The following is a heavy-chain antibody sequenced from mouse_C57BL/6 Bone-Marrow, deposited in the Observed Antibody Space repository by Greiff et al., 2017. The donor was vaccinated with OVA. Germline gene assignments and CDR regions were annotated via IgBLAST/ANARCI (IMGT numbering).Heavy chain of an antibody. CDR2: IYPRSGNT. V-gene: IGHV1-81*01. D-gene: IGHD2-4*01. J-gene: IGHJ4*01. CDR1: GYTFTSYG. Sequence: QVQLKQSGAELARPGASVKLSCTASGYTFTSYGISWVKQRTGQGLEWIGEIYPRSGNTYYNEKFKGKATLTADKSSSTAYMELRSLTSEDSAVYFCAREDYDDAMDYWGQGTSVTVSS. CDR3: AREDYDDAMDY.